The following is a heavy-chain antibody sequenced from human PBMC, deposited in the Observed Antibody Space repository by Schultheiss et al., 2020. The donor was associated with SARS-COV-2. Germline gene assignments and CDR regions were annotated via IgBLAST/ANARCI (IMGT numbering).Heavy chain of an antibody. J-gene: IGHJ4*02. CDR2: ISAYNGNT. Sequence: ASVKVSCKASGYTFTSYYMHWVRQAPGQGLEWMGWISAYNGNTNYAQKLQGRVTMTTDTSTSTAYMELRSLRSDDTAVYYCARGNRLYCSGGSCYFDYWGQGTLVTVSS. D-gene: IGHD2-15*01. CDR1: GYTFTSYY. V-gene: IGHV1-18*04. CDR3: ARGNRLYCSGGSCYFDY.